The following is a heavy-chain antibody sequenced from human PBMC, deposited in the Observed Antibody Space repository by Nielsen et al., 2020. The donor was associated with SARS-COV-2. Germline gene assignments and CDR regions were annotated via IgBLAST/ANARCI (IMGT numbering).Heavy chain of an antibody. CDR3: ARDGPTRATATDY. CDR1: GFTFDDYA. D-gene: IGHD2-2*01. J-gene: IGHJ4*02. Sequence: SLKISCAASGFTFDDYAMHWVRQAPGKGLEWVSGISWNSGSIGYADSVKGRFTISRDNSKNTLFLQMNSLRPEDTAVYFCARDGPTRATATDYWGQGTLVTVSS. CDR2: ISWNSGSI. V-gene: IGHV3-9*01.